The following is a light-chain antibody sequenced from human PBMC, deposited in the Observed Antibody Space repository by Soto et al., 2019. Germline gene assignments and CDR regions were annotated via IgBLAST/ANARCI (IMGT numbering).Light chain of an antibody. CDR1: SNDVGRFNY. J-gene: IGLJ1*01. CDR3: SSFVHGTSYV. Sequence: QSVLTQGPAASGSPGQSVTISCAGTSNDVGRFNYVSWYQRHPGKAPKLIIYKVNKRPSGVPDRFSGSKSGNTASLTVSGLQAEDEADYFCSSFVHGTSYVFGTGTKVTVL. V-gene: IGLV2-8*01. CDR2: KVN.